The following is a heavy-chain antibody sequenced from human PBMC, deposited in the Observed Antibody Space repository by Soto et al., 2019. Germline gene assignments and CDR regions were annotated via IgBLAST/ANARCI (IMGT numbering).Heavy chain of an antibody. V-gene: IGHV3-48*02. D-gene: IGHD2-21*02. CDR3: ARLPKGSLVTA. CDR1: GFRFSDHS. J-gene: IGHJ4*02. Sequence: GGSLRLSCVASGFRFSDHSMTWVRQSPGKGLQWIAYVSSSSDNIYYAESVRGRFTVSRDNAKNALFLQMNSLRDDDTATYYCARLPKGSLVTAWGQGTRVTVSS. CDR2: VSSSSDNI.